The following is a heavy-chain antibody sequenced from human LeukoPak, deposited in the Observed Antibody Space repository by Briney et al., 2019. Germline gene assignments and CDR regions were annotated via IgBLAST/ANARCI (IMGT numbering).Heavy chain of an antibody. D-gene: IGHD5-18*01. V-gene: IGHV4-59*01. J-gene: IGHJ4*02. CDR1: GGSISSYH. CDR2: IYYSGST. CDR3: ARTDTAMGYFDY. Sequence: SETLSLTCTVSGGSISSYHWSWIRQPPGKGLEWIGYIYYSGSTNYNPSLKSRVTISVDTSKNQFSLKLSSVTAADTAVYYCARTDTAMGYFDYWGQGTLVTVSS.